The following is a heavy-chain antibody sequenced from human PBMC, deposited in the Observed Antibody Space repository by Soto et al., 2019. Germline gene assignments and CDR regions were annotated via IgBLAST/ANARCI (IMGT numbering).Heavy chain of an antibody. Sequence: QVQLQESGPGLVRPSETLSLTCTVSGGSISSYYWSWIRQPPGKGLEWIGYIYYSGSTHYNPSLKSRVTIAVDTSKNHFALKLSSVTAADTAVYYCARHAPYCSSTSHCAYGMDVWGQGTTVTVSS. J-gene: IGHJ6*02. CDR1: GGSISSYY. V-gene: IGHV4-59*08. CDR2: IYYSGST. CDR3: ARHAPYCSSTSHCAYGMDV. D-gene: IGHD2-2*01.